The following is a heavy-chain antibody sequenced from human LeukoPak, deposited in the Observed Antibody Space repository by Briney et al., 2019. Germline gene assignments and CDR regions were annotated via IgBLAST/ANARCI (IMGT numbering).Heavy chain of an antibody. CDR1: GFTFSSYA. D-gene: IGHD3-10*01. V-gene: IGHV3-30*04. J-gene: IGHJ2*01. Sequence: GRSLRLSCAASGFTFSSYAMHWVRQAPGKGLEWVAVISYDGSNKYYADPVKGRFTISRDNSKNTLYLQMNSLRADDTAVYYCARELVSSGTGYFDLWGRGTLVTVSS. CDR2: ISYDGSNK. CDR3: ARELVSSGTGYFDL.